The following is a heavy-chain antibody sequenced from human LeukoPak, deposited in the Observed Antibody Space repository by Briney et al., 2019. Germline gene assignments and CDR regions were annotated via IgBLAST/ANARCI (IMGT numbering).Heavy chain of an antibody. Sequence: PGGSLRLSCAASGFTFSSYEMTWVRQAPGKGLEYISYISHSGGNVYYADSVKGRFTISRDNAKNSVYLQMDSLRAEDTAVYYCARDQGKHSLGQLDYWGQGSLVTVSA. D-gene: IGHD5-18*01. CDR2: ISHSGGNV. J-gene: IGHJ4*02. CDR1: GFTFSSYE. CDR3: ARDQGKHSLGQLDY. V-gene: IGHV3-48*03.